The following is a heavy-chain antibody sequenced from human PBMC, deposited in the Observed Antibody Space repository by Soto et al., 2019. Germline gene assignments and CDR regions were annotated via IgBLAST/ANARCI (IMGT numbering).Heavy chain of an antibody. J-gene: IGHJ4*02. V-gene: IGHV3-30*18. CDR1: GFTFSSYG. Sequence: QVQLVESGGGVVQPGRSLRLSCAASGFTFSSYGMHWVRQAPGKGLEWVAVIPYDGSNKYYADSVKGRFTISRDNSKNTLYLQMNSLRAEDTAVYYCAKDDYGDYASPLEAWGQGTLVTVSS. D-gene: IGHD4-17*01. CDR3: AKDDYGDYASPLEA. CDR2: IPYDGSNK.